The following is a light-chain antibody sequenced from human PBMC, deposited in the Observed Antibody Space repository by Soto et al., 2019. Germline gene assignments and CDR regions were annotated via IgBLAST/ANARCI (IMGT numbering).Light chain of an antibody. CDR3: ATWDDSLNGWV. CDR1: SSNIGSNT. CDR2: TNN. Sequence: QSVLTQPPSASGTPGQRVTISYYGGSSNIGSNTVNWYQQLPGTAPKLLIYTNNQRPSGVPDRFSGSKSGTSASLAISGVQSEDEADYYCATWDDSLNGWVFGTGTKVTVL. J-gene: IGLJ1*01. V-gene: IGLV1-44*01.